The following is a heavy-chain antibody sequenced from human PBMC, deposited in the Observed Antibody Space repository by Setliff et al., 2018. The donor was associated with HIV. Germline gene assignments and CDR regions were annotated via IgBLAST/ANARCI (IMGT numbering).Heavy chain of an antibody. CDR1: GFIVSSNY. J-gene: IGHJ3*02. CDR3: ARGATMIVVVSGTFDAFDI. V-gene: IGHV3-48*03. CDR2: ISSSGSTI. D-gene: IGHD3-22*01. Sequence: GESLKISCAASGFIVSSNYMNWVRQAPGKGLEWVSYISSSGSTIYYADSVKDRFTISRDNAKNSLYLQMNSLRAEDTAVYYCARGATMIVVVSGTFDAFDIWGQGTMVTVSS.